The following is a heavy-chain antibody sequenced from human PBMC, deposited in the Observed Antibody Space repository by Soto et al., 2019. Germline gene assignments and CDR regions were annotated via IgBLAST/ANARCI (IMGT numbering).Heavy chain of an antibody. D-gene: IGHD3-16*01. Sequence: ASVKVSCKASGYTFTYYAVTWVRQAPGQGLEWMGWISAYNGHTKYAQNLQGRLTLTTDTSTNTAYMELRSLRSDDTAVHYCARGALDFDYWGQGTLVTVSS. V-gene: IGHV1-18*01. CDR1: GYTFTYYA. J-gene: IGHJ4*02. CDR3: ARGALDFDY. CDR2: ISAYNGHT.